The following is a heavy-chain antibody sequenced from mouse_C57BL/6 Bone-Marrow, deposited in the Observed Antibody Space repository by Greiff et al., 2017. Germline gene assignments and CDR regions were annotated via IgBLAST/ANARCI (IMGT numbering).Heavy chain of an antibody. Sequence: QVQLLQSGAELAKPGASVKLSCKASGYTFTSYWMHWVKQRPGQGLEWIGYINPSSGYTKYNQKFKDKATLTADTSSSTAYMQLSSLTYEDSAVYYCAPLWRFAYWGQGTLVTVSA. CDR1: GYTFTSYW. CDR2: INPSSGYT. V-gene: IGHV1-7*01. J-gene: IGHJ3*01. D-gene: IGHD1-1*02. CDR3: APLWRFAY.